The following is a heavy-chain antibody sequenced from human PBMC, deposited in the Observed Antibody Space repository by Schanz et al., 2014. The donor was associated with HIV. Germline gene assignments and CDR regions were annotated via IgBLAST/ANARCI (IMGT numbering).Heavy chain of an antibody. V-gene: IGHV1-18*01. CDR1: GYTFTSYG. Sequence: QAQLMQSGAEVKKPGASVKVSCKASGYTFTSYGISWVRQAPGQGLEWMGWISAYNGNTKYAQRLQGRVTMTTDTSTSTAYMELRSLRSDDTAVYYCARDKTVATWAYYYGMDVWGQGTTVTVSS. CDR2: ISAYNGNT. D-gene: IGHD4-4*01. CDR3: ARDKTVATWAYYYGMDV. J-gene: IGHJ6*02.